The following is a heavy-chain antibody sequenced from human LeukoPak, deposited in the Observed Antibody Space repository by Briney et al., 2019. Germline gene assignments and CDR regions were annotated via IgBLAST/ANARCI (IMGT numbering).Heavy chain of an antibody. CDR1: GGSISSSGYY. CDR3: ARGSSGWYSNFLDAFDI. CDR2: IYHSGST. Sequence: SETLSLTCTVSGGSISSSGYYWSWIRQSPVRGLEWIGSIYHSGSTSYNPSLKSRLSMSLDRSKNQFSLKVTSVTAADTAVYYCARGSSGWYSNFLDAFDIWGQGTMVTVSS. D-gene: IGHD6-19*01. V-gene: IGHV4-30-2*06. J-gene: IGHJ3*02.